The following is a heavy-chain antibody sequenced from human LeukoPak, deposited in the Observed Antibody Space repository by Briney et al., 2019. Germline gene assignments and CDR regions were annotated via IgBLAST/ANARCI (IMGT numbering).Heavy chain of an antibody. CDR1: GYTFTGYG. Sequence: ASVTVSCKPSGYTFTGYGISWVRQAPGQGLEGMGWISAYNGNTNYAQKVQGRVTMTTDTSTSTAYMELRSLTSDDTAMYYCARSDSSGRYGGYFYYYMDVWGKGTTVTVSS. CDR2: ISAYNGNT. J-gene: IGHJ6*03. V-gene: IGHV1-18*01. CDR3: ARSDSSGRYGGYFYYYMDV. D-gene: IGHD6-19*01.